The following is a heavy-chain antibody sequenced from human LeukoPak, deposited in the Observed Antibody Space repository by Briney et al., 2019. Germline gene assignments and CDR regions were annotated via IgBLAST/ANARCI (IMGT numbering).Heavy chain of an antibody. J-gene: IGHJ6*03. CDR2: VNWNDDST. CDR1: GFTFHDVA. CDR3: ARLGGPDYYFYYYMDV. V-gene: IGHV3-20*04. D-gene: IGHD1-26*01. Sequence: GGSLRLSCAASGFTFHDVAMSWVRQAPGKGLEWVSGVNWNDDSTGYADSVEGRFTISRDNAKNSLYLQMNSLSVDDTAIDYCARLGGPDYYFYYYMDVWGKGTTVTVSS.